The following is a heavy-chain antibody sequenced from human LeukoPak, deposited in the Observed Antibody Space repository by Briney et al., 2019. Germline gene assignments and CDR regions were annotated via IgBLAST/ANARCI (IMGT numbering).Heavy chain of an antibody. J-gene: IGHJ6*03. CDR2: ISSSSSTI. CDR1: GFTFSSYS. Sequence: GGSLRLSCAASGFTFSSYSMNWVRQAPGKGLEWVSYISSSSSTIYYADSVKGRFTISRDNAKNSLYLQMNSLRAEDTAVYYCAGEYQLLSFYYYYYMDVWGKGTTVTVSS. CDR3: AGEYQLLSFYYYYYMDV. V-gene: IGHV3-48*01. D-gene: IGHD2-2*01.